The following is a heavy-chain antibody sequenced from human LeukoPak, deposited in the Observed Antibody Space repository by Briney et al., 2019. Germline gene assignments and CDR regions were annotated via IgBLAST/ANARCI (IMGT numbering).Heavy chain of an antibody. CDR1: GGSISSYY. V-gene: IGHV4-59*12. CDR2: IYYSGST. CDR3: ARASSGWHRGRFDY. D-gene: IGHD6-19*01. J-gene: IGHJ4*02. Sequence: SETLSLTCTVSGGSISSYYWSWIRQPPGKGLEWIGYIYYSGSTNYNPSLKSRVTISVDKSKNQFSLKLSSVTAADTAVYYCARASSGWHRGRFDYWGQGTLVTVSS.